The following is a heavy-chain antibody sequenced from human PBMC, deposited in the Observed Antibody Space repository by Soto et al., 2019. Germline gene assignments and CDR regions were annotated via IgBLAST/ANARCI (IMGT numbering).Heavy chain of an antibody. CDR2: IYHSGST. J-gene: IGHJ4*02. V-gene: IGHV4-38-2*01. CDR1: GYSVSSGYY. CDR3: ARVRGYYDSSGYPLEFDY. Sequence: SETLSLTCAVSGYSVSSGYYWGWIRQPPGKGLEWIGTIYHSGSTYYSPSLKSRVTISVDTSKNQFSLKLRSVTAADTAVYYCARVRGYYDSSGYPLEFDYWGQGTLVTVSS. D-gene: IGHD3-22*01.